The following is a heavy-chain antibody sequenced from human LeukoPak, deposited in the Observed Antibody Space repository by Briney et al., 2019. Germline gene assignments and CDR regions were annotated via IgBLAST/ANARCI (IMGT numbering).Heavy chain of an antibody. Sequence: ALVKVSCKASGYTFTGYYMHWVRQAPGQGLEWMGWINPNSGGTNYAQKFQGRVTMTRDTSISTAYMELSRLRSDDTAVYYCARELSGSYPDAFDIWGQGTMVTVSS. V-gene: IGHV1-2*02. CDR3: ARELSGSYPDAFDI. D-gene: IGHD1-26*01. J-gene: IGHJ3*02. CDR2: INPNSGGT. CDR1: GYTFTGYY.